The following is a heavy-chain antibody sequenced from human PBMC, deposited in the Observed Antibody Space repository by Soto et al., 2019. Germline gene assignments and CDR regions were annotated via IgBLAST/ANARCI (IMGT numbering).Heavy chain of an antibody. CDR2: ISYDGSNK. CDR1: GFTFSSYA. D-gene: IGHD6-19*01. CDR3: AREPGGWYGEYFQH. J-gene: IGHJ1*01. V-gene: IGHV3-30-3*01. Sequence: QVQLVESGGGVVQPGRSLRLSCAASGFTFSSYAMHWVRQAPGKGLEWVAVISYDGSNKYYADSVKGRFTISRDNSKNTLYLQMNSLRADDTAVYYCAREPGGWYGEYFQHWGQGTLVTVSS.